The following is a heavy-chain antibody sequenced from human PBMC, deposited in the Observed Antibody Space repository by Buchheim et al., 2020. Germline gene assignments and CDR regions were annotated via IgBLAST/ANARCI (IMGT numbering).Heavy chain of an antibody. V-gene: IGHV1-18*01. D-gene: IGHD1-26*01. CDR3: VRGGRWDLLFADH. CDR1: GYIFRSYA. Sequence: QVHLVQSGPQMKKPGASVKISCKTSGYIFRSYAVSWVRQAPGQRPEWMGWIHPSIGTTNLAKQFQGRVTMTTDTSTATASMKMTALRTDDTAVYFCVRGGRWDLLFADHGGKGT. J-gene: IGHJ4*02. CDR2: IHPSIGTT.